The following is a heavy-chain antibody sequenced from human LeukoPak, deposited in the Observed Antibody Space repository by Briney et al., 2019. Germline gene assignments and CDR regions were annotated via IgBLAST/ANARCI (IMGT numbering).Heavy chain of an antibody. V-gene: IGHV1-2*02. J-gene: IGHJ5*02. Sequence: ASVKVSCKASGYTFTGYYMHWVRQPPGQGLEWMGWINPNSGGTNYAQKFQGRVTMTRDTSISTAYMELSRLRSDDTAVYYCASSRVRWFGELSWGQGTLVTVSS. D-gene: IGHD3-10*01. CDR1: GYTFTGYY. CDR3: ASSRVRWFGELS. CDR2: INPNSGGT.